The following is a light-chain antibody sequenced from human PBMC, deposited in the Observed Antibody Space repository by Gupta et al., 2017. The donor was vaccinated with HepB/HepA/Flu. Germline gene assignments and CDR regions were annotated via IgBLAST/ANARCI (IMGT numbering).Light chain of an antibody. CDR1: SNDVGGSNY. J-gene: IGLJ2*01. Sequence: QSTLTQPPSVSVSPGQSVTLSCTGTSNDVGGSNYLSWYQQHPGKAPRLLIYDVDKRPSGVPDRFVGSKSGNTASLTISGLQTADEADYYCCSYVILYSLAFGGGTKVTVL. V-gene: IGLV2-11*01. CDR3: CSYVILYSLA. CDR2: DVD.